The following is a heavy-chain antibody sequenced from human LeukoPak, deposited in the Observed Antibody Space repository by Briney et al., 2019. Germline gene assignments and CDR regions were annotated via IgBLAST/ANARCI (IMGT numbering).Heavy chain of an antibody. J-gene: IGHJ6*02. Sequence: GGSLRLSCAASGFIVSRNYMSWVRQAPGKGLEWVSIIYINDYAYYSDSVKGRFTISRDNSKNTLDLQMSSLRADDTAVYYCARDVIGNNFYGMDVWGQGTTVTVSS. CDR2: IYINDYA. CDR3: ARDVIGNNFYGMDV. CDR1: GFIVSRNY. D-gene: IGHD1/OR15-1a*01. V-gene: IGHV3-66*01.